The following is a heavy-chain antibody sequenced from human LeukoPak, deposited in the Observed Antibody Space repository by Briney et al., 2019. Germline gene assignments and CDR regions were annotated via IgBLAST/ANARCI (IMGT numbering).Heavy chain of an antibody. D-gene: IGHD3-22*01. CDR2: INPSGGST. J-gene: IGHJ3*02. CDR1: GYTFTSYY. CDR3: ARGRNYYDSSDYYEGDAFDI. V-gene: IGHV1-46*01. Sequence: ASVKVSCKASGYTFTSYYMHWVRQAPGQGLEWMGIINPSGGSTSYAQKFQGRVSMTRDMSTSTVYMELSSLRSEDTAVYYCARGRNYYDSSDYYEGDAFDIWGQGTMVTVSS.